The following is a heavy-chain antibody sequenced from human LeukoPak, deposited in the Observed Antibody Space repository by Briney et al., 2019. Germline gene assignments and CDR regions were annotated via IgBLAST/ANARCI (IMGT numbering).Heavy chain of an antibody. CDR1: VFTFSSYE. Sequence: GGSLTLSCAASVFTFSSYEMNWVRQAPGKGVEWVSYISSSGSTIYYADSVEGRFTISRDNAKNSLYLQMNSLRAEDTAVYYCAELGITMIGGVWGKGTTVTISS. V-gene: IGHV3-48*03. D-gene: IGHD3-10*02. CDR2: ISSSGSTI. J-gene: IGHJ6*04. CDR3: AELGITMIGGV.